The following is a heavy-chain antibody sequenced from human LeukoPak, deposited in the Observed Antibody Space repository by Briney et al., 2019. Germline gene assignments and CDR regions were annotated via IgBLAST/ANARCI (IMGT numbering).Heavy chain of an antibody. V-gene: IGHV4-59*08. CDR3: ARHKSGYSYGQGAFDI. Sequence: SETLSLTCTVSGGSISSYYWSWIRQPPGKGLEWVWYIYYSGSTNYNPSLKSRVTILVDTSKNQFSLKLSSVTAADTAVYYCARHKSGYSYGQGAFDIWGQGTMVTVSS. D-gene: IGHD5-18*01. CDR1: GGSISSYY. J-gene: IGHJ3*02. CDR2: IYYSGST.